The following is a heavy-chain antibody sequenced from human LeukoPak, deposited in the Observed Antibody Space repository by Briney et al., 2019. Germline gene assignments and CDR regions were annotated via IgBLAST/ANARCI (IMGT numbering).Heavy chain of an antibody. CDR1: GFTFSDHY. Sequence: GGSLRLSCAASGFTFSDHYMDWVRQAPGKGLEGGGRIRNKAKSYTTEYAASVKGRFTISRDDSKSSLYLQMNSLKTEDTAVYYCARVVAEVGSYYFDCWGQGTLVTVSS. V-gene: IGHV3-72*01. CDR2: IRNKAKSYTT. D-gene: IGHD6-13*01. CDR3: ARVVAEVGSYYFDC. J-gene: IGHJ4*02.